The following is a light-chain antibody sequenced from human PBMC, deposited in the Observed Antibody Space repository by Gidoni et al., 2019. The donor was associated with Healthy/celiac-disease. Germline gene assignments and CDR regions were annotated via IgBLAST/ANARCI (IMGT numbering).Light chain of an antibody. J-gene: IGKJ5*01. CDR3: QRRSNWFIT. CDR1: QRVSSY. Sequence: EIVLTQSPATLSLSPGERATLSCRASQRVSSYLAWYQQKPGQAPRLLIYDASNRATGIPARFSGSGSGTDFTLTISSLEPEDFAVYYCQRRSNWFITFGQGTRLEIK. V-gene: IGKV3-11*01. CDR2: DAS.